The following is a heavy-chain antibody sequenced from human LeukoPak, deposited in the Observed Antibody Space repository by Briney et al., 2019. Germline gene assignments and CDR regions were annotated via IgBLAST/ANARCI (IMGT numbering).Heavy chain of an antibody. CDR2: ISYDGSDK. CDR3: ARDQGAWGYGYNFDY. J-gene: IGHJ4*02. CDR1: GFTFSSYA. D-gene: IGHD3-16*01. Sequence: GRSLRLSCAASGFTFSSYAMHWVRQAPGKGLEWVAVISYDGSDKYYADSVKGRFTISRDNSKNTLHLQTISLRAEDTAVYYCARDQGAWGYGYNFDYWGQGTLVTVSS. V-gene: IGHV3-30-3*01.